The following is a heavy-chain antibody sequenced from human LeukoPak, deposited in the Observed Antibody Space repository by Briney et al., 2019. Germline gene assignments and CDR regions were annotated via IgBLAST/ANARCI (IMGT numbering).Heavy chain of an antibody. D-gene: IGHD2-2*01. J-gene: IGHJ4*02. CDR1: GFTFSSYG. V-gene: IGHV3-33*01. CDR2: IWYDGSNK. CDR3: AGCSSTSCYLGY. Sequence: PGGSLRLSCAASGFTFSSYGMHWVRQAPGKGLEWVAVIWYDGSNKYYADSVKGRFTISRDNSKNTLYLQMNSLRAEDTAVYYCAGCSSTSCYLGYWGQGTLVTVSS.